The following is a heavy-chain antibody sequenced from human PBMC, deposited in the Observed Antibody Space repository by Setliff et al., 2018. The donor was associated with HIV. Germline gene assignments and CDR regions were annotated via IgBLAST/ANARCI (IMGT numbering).Heavy chain of an antibody. CDR2: INTNTGNP. Sequence: ASVKVSCKASGYTFTSYAMNWVRKAPGQGLEWMGWINTNTGNPTYAKGFTGRFVFSLDTSVSTAYLQISSLKAEDTAVYYCARDRYHYGSGSYYQSGSDAFDIWGQGTMVTV. CDR3: ARDRYHYGSGSYYQSGSDAFDI. J-gene: IGHJ3*02. D-gene: IGHD3-10*01. CDR1: GYTFTSYA. V-gene: IGHV7-4-1*02.